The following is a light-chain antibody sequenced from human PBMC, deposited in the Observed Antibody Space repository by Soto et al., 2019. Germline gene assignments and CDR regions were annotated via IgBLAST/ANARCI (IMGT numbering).Light chain of an antibody. V-gene: IGLV2-8*01. CDR2: EVS. CDR1: SSDVGGYNY. Sequence: QSALTQPPSASGSFGQSVTISCTGTSSDVGGYNYVSWYQQHPGKAPKLMIYEVSERPSGVPDRFSGSKSGNTASLTVSGLQADDEADYYCSSYSGTNSHYVFGTGTKATVL. J-gene: IGLJ1*01. CDR3: SSYSGTNSHYV.